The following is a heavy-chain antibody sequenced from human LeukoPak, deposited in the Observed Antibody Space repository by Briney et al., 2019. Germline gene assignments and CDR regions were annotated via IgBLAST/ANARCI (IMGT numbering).Heavy chain of an antibody. Sequence: ASVKVSCKASGYTFTGYYMHWVRQAPGQGLEWMGWINPKSGGTNYAQKFQGRVTMTRDTSISTAYMELSRLRSDDTAVYYCARNVAAEKIGSWGQGTLVTVSS. CDR2: INPKSGGT. D-gene: IGHD6-13*01. CDR3: ARNVAAEKIGS. CDR1: GYTFTGYY. J-gene: IGHJ4*02. V-gene: IGHV1-2*02.